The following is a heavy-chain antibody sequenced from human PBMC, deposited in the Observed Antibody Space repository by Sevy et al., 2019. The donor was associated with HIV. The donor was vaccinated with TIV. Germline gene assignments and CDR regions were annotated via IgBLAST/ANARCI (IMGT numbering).Heavy chain of an antibody. Sequence: GGSLRLSCAASGFTFSSYAMSWVRQAPGKGLEWVSTFSFGCGKINYADSVKGRFTISRDNSKNTLYLQMDSLRAEDTGVYYCAREGCSKPHDYWGQGTLVTVSS. CDR2: FSFGCGKI. J-gene: IGHJ4*02. CDR1: GFTFSSYA. V-gene: IGHV3-23*01. CDR3: AREGCSKPHDY. D-gene: IGHD3-10*02.